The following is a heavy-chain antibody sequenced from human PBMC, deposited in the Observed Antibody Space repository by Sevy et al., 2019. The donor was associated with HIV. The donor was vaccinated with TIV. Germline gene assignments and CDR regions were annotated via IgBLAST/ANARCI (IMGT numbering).Heavy chain of an antibody. Sequence: GSLRLSCAASGFAFSSYAMSWVRQAPGKGLEWVSDISGSGGSTYYADSVKGRFTISRDNSKNTLYLQMNSLRAEDTAVYYCAKLEAAAHSSGYYSTIYYFDYWGQGTLVTVSS. CDR2: ISGSGGST. CDR3: AKLEAAAHSSGYYSTIYYFDY. D-gene: IGHD3-22*01. V-gene: IGHV3-23*01. CDR1: GFAFSSYA. J-gene: IGHJ4*02.